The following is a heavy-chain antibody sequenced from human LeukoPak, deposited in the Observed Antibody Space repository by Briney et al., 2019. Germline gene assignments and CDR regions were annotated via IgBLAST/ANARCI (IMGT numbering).Heavy chain of an antibody. CDR1: GFTFSSYG. CDR2: ISGSGGST. J-gene: IGHJ4*02. V-gene: IGHV3-23*01. CDR3: AKGGGWSYYYDSSGYYLYYFDY. D-gene: IGHD3-22*01. Sequence: GGSLRLSCAASGFTFSSYGMSWVRQAPGKGLKWVSAISGSGGSTYYADSVKGRFTISRDNSKNTLYLQMNSLRAEDTAVYYCAKGGGWSYYYDSSGYYLYYFDYWGQGTLVTVSS.